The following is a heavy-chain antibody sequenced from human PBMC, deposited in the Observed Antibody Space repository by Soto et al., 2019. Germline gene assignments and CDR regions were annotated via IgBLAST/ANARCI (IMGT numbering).Heavy chain of an antibody. CDR1: GYSFFSYY. Sequence: GASVKVSCKASGYSFFSYYIHWVRQAPGQGLEWMGRFLASGGNTFYAQRFRGRVSMTRDTSSTNTVSLELTSLTSDDTAVYYCVRGRATIFGVIDSRGQGTRVT. V-gene: IGHV1-46*01. J-gene: IGHJ4*02. CDR2: FLASGGNT. D-gene: IGHD3-3*02. CDR3: VRGRATIFGVIDS.